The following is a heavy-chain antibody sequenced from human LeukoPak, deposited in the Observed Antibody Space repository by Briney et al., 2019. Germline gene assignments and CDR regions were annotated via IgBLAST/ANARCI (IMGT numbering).Heavy chain of an antibody. V-gene: IGHV4-61*02. J-gene: IGHJ4*02. Sequence: PSETLSLACTVSGDSISSGTNYWSWIRQPAGKGLEWIVRVHASGSTNYNPSLKGRVTISVDTSKNQLSLRLSSVSAADTALYFCARDDRLVKGFDYWGQGTMVTVSS. CDR1: GDSISSGTNY. CDR2: VHASGST. CDR3: ARDDRLVKGFDY.